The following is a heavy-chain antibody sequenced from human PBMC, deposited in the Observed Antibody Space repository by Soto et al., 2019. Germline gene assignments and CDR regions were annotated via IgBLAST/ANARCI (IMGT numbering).Heavy chain of an antibody. J-gene: IGHJ4*02. Sequence: SVKVSCKASGYTFTSYAMHWVRQAPGQRLEWMGWINAGSGNTNYAQKFQERVTITRDMSTSTAYMELSSLRSEDTAVYYCAASSYCSGGSCYGWGQGTLVTVSS. CDR2: INAGSGNT. V-gene: IGHV1-58*02. CDR1: GYTFTSYA. D-gene: IGHD2-15*01. CDR3: AASSYCSGGSCYG.